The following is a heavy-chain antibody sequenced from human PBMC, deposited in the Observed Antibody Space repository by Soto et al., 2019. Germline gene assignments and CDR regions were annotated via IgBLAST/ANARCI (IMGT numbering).Heavy chain of an antibody. J-gene: IGHJ5*02. CDR3: ARVSHYDDSSGEPFDP. CDR1: GGTFSSYA. CDR2: IIPIFGTA. D-gene: IGHD3-22*01. V-gene: IGHV1-69*12. Sequence: QVQLVQSGAEVKKPGSSVKVSCKASGGTFSSYAISWVRQAPGQGLEWMGGIIPIFGTANYAQKFQGRVTITADESTSTAYMELCSLRSEATAVYYCARVSHYDDSSGEPFDPLGQGTLVTVSS.